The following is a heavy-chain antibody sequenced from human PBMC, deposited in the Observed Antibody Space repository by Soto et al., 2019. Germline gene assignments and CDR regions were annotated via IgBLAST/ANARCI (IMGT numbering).Heavy chain of an antibody. Sequence: QVQLQQWGAGLLKPSETLSLTCAVYGGSFSGYQWSWIRQTPGKGLEWFGEINDSGNINYNPSLMSRVTILLDTPKKPISLKLSSVTAADSAVYYCARGLILWFGELSRRGGYYYYMDVWGKGTTVTVSS. CDR1: GGSFSGYQ. J-gene: IGHJ6*03. V-gene: IGHV4-34*01. CDR3: ARGLILWFGELSRRGGYYYYMDV. CDR2: INDSGNI. D-gene: IGHD3-10*01.